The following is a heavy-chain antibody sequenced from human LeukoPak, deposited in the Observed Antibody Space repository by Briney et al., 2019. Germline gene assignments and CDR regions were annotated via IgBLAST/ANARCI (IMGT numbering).Heavy chain of an antibody. Sequence: PGGSLRLSCAASGFTFSSYSMNWVRQAPGKGLEWVSSISSSSSYIYYADSVKGRFTISRDNPKNSRYLQMNSLRAEDTDVYYCARDSPPYDFWSGQYFDYWGQGTLVTVSS. D-gene: IGHD3-3*01. CDR3: ARDSPPYDFWSGQYFDY. CDR2: ISSSSSYI. V-gene: IGHV3-21*01. J-gene: IGHJ4*02. CDR1: GFTFSSYS.